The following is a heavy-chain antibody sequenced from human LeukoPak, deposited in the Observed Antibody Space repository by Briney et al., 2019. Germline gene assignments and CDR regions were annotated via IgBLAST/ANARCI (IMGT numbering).Heavy chain of an antibody. J-gene: IGHJ6*03. CDR3: ARYSSPDYYYYYMDV. CDR1: GFTFSYYY. Sequence: GGSLRVSCAASGFTFSYYYMSWIRQAPGKGLEWISYISSSGSTIYYADSVRGRFTISRDNAKNSLNLQMNSLRAEDTAVYYCARYSSPDYYYYYMDVWGNGTTVTVSS. V-gene: IGHV3-11*01. CDR2: ISSSGSTI. D-gene: IGHD6-19*01.